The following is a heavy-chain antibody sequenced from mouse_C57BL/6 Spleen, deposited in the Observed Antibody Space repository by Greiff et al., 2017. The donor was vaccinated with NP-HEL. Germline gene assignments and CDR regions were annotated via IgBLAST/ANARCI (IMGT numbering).Heavy chain of an antibody. D-gene: IGHD1-1*01. CDR2: INPNNGGT. CDR3: GRRLLRYHWYFDV. V-gene: IGHV1-18*01. J-gene: IGHJ1*03. CDR1: GYTFTDYN. Sequence: EVQLQQSGPELVKPGASVKIPCKASGYTFTDYNMDWVKQSHGKSLEWIGDINPNNGGTIYNQKFKGKATLTVDKSSSTAYMELRSLTSEDTAVYYCGRRLLRYHWYFDVWGTGTTVTVSS.